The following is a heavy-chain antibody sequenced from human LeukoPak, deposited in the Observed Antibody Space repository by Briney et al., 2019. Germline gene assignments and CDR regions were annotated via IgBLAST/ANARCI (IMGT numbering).Heavy chain of an antibody. D-gene: IGHD4-17*01. CDR1: GFTVSSNY. CDR3: ARTVTPNWFDP. CDR2: IYSGGST. V-gene: IGHV3-53*01. J-gene: IGHJ5*02. Sequence: PGGSLRLSCAASGFTVSSNYMSWVRQAPGKGLEWVSVIYSGGSTYYADSVKGRFTISRDNSKNTLYLQMNSLSAEDTAVYYCARTVTPNWFDPWGQGTLVTVSS.